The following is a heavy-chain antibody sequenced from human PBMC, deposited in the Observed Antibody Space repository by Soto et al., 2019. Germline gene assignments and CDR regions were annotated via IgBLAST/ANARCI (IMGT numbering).Heavy chain of an antibody. CDR3: ARDHLVGATDY. Sequence: VGSLRLSCAASGFTFSSYEMNWVRQAPGKGLEWVSYISSSGSTIYYADSVKGRFTISRDNAKNSLYLQMNSLRAEDTAVYYCARDHLVGATDYWGQGTLVTVSS. J-gene: IGHJ4*02. V-gene: IGHV3-48*03. CDR2: ISSSGSTI. D-gene: IGHD1-26*01. CDR1: GFTFSSYE.